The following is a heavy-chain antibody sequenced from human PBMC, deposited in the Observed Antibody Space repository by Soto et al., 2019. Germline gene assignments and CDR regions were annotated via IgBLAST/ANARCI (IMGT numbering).Heavy chain of an antibody. D-gene: IGHD3-3*01. CDR2: INQDGSAK. V-gene: IGHV3-7*01. J-gene: IGHJ3*02. CDR1: GFIFSSYW. Sequence: EVQLVESGGGLVQLGGSLRLSCAASGFIFSSYWMTWVRQAPGKGLEWVANINQDGSAKYYVDSVKGRFTISRDNAKNSLYLQMNSLRAEDTALYYCARPWNSDYTTDAFDIWGQGTMVTVSS. CDR3: ARPWNSDYTTDAFDI.